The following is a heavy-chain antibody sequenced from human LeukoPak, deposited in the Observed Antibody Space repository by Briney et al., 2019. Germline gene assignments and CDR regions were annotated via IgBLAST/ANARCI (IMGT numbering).Heavy chain of an antibody. J-gene: IGHJ6*02. CDR2: IWYDGSNK. Sequence: GGYLRLSCAASGFTFSSHGMHWVRQAPGKGLEWVAVIWYDGSNKYYADSVKGRFTISRDNSKNTLYLQMNSLRAEDTAVYYCARDRGDDYVSAGMDVWGQGTTVTVSS. V-gene: IGHV3-33*08. CDR1: GFTFSSHG. CDR3: ARDRGDDYVSAGMDV. D-gene: IGHD3-16*01.